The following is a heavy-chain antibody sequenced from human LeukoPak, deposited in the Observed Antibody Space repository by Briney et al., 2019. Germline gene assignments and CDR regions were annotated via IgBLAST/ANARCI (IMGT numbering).Heavy chain of an antibody. Sequence: ASVKVSCKASGYTFTSYGISWVRQAPGQGLESMGWISAYNGNTNYAQKLQGRVTMTTDTSTSTAYMELRSLRFDDTAVYYCARVVTIFGVVIMHDAFDIWGQGTMVTLSS. V-gene: IGHV1-18*01. D-gene: IGHD3-3*01. CDR3: ARVVTIFGVVIMHDAFDI. CDR1: GYTFTSYG. J-gene: IGHJ3*02. CDR2: ISAYNGNT.